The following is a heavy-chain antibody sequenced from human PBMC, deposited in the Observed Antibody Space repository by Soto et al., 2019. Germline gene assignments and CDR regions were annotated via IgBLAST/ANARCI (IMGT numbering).Heavy chain of an antibody. V-gene: IGHV4-34*01. CDR3: ARGPIAANYYYGMDV. CDR2: INHSGST. Sequence: SETLSLTCAVYGGSFSGYHWSWIRQPPGKGLEWIGEINHSGSTNYNPSLKSRVTISVDTSKNQFSLKLSSVTAADTAVYYCARGPIAANYYYGMDVWGQGTTVTVSS. J-gene: IGHJ6*02. D-gene: IGHD6-13*01. CDR1: GGSFSGYH.